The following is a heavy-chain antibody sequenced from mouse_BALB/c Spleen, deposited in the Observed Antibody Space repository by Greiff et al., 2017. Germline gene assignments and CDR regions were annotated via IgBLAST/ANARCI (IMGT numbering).Heavy chain of an antibody. Sequence: QVQLQQPGAELVKPGASVKLSCKASGYTFTSYWMHWVKQRPGQGLEWIGEIKPSNGRTNYNEKFKSKATLTVDKSSSTAYMQLSSLTSEDSAVYYGARTYGYVYYFDYGGQGTTLTVSS. D-gene: IGHD1-2*01. CDR3: ARTYGYVYYFDY. V-gene: IGHV1S81*02. CDR1: GYTFTSYW. J-gene: IGHJ2*01. CDR2: IKPSNGRT.